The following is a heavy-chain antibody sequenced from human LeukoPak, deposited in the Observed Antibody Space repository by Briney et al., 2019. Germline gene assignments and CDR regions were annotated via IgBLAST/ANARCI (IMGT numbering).Heavy chain of an antibody. Sequence: TGGSLRLSCAASGFTFSSYWMHWVRQAPGKGLEWVAVISYDGSNKYYADSVKGRFTISRDNSKNTLYLQMNSLRAEDMAVYYCARDEWGSSWSDFDYWGQGTLVTVSS. CDR2: ISYDGSNK. D-gene: IGHD6-13*01. CDR3: ARDEWGSSWSDFDY. CDR1: GFTFSSYW. V-gene: IGHV3-30-3*01. J-gene: IGHJ4*02.